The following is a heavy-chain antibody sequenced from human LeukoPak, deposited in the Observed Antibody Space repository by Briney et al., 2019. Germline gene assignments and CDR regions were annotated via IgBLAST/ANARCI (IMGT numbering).Heavy chain of an antibody. D-gene: IGHD4-17*01. V-gene: IGHV3-23*01. J-gene: IGHJ4*02. Sequence: GGSLRLSCAASGFTFSSYAMSWVRQAPGKGLEWVSAISGSGGSTYYADSVKGRFTISRDNSKNTLYLQMSSLRAEDTAVYYCAKLGYGDTAGYFDYWGQGTLVTVSS. CDR2: ISGSGGST. CDR3: AKLGYGDTAGYFDY. CDR1: GFTFSSYA.